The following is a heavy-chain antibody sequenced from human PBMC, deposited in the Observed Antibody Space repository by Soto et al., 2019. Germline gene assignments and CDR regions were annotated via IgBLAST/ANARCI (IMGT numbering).Heavy chain of an antibody. J-gene: IGHJ4*02. D-gene: IGHD3-10*01. CDR3: ARDHWFGELSSSDY. V-gene: IGHV1-18*01. CDR2: ISAYNGNT. CDR1: GYTFTSYG. Sequence: GASVKGSCKASGYTFTSYGISWVRQAPGQGLEWMGWISAYNGNTNYAQKLQGRVTMTTDTSTSTAYMELRSLRSDDTAVYYCARDHWFGELSSSDYWGQGTLVTVSS.